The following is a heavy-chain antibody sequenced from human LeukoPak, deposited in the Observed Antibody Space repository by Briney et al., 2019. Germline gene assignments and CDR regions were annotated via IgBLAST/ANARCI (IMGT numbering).Heavy chain of an antibody. J-gene: IGHJ4*02. CDR3: ARDLWFGELSLFDY. V-gene: IGHV3-48*03. Sequence: GGSLRLSCAASGFTFSSFEMNWVRQAPGKGLEWVSYISNSGGTIYYADSVKGRFAISRDNAKDSLYLQMNRLRAEDTAAYYCARDLWFGELSLFDYWGQGTLVTVSS. D-gene: IGHD3-10*01. CDR1: GFTFSSFE. CDR2: ISNSGGTI.